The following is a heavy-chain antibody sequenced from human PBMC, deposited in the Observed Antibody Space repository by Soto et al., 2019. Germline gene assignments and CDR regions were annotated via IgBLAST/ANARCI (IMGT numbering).Heavy chain of an antibody. J-gene: IGHJ4*02. Sequence: EVQLVESGGGLVQPGGSLRLSCAASGFTFSTYSMNWVRQAPGKGLEWVSYISSSSGTIYYADSVKGRFTISRDNAKNSLYLAMNSLRDEDTAVYYCAREEPMEGFDYWGRGTLVTVSS. CDR3: AREEPMEGFDY. CDR1: GFTFSTYS. D-gene: IGHD3-10*01. V-gene: IGHV3-48*02. CDR2: ISSSSGTI.